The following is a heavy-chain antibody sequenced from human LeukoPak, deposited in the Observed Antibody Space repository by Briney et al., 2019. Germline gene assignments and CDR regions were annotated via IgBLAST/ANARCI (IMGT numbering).Heavy chain of an antibody. Sequence: SETLSLTCAVYGGSFSGYYWSWIRQHPGKGLEWIGYIYYSGSTYYNPSLKSRVTISVDTSKNQFSLKLSSVTAADTAVYYCARGKWWNWFDPWGQGTLVTVSS. CDR1: GGSFSGYY. V-gene: IGHV4-31*11. CDR2: IYYSGST. CDR3: ARGKWWNWFDP. D-gene: IGHD2-15*01. J-gene: IGHJ5*02.